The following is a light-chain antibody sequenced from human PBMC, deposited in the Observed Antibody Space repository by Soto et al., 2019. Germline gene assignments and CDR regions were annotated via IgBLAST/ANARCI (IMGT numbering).Light chain of an antibody. V-gene: IGKV2-30*01. J-gene: IGKJ5*01. CDR1: QSLVYSDGNTY. CDR3: MQNTHWPIT. CDR2: KVS. Sequence: DVVMTQSPLSLPVTLGQPASISCRSSQSLVYSDGNTYLNWFQQRPGHPPRRLIYKVSNRDSGVPDRFSGSGSGTDFMLKISRVEAEDVGVYYCMQNTHWPITFGQGTRLEIK.